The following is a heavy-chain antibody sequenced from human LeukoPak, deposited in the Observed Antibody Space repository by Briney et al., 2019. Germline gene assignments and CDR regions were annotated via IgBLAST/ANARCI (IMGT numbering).Heavy chain of an antibody. CDR3: ARDRRDESTGDLYAFDI. CDR2: ISGSGGST. V-gene: IGHV3-23*01. D-gene: IGHD7-27*01. J-gene: IGHJ3*02. Sequence: GGSLRLSCAASGFTFSSYAMSWVRQAPGKGLEWVSAISGSGGSTYYADSVKGRFTISRDNSKNTLYLQMNSLRAEDTAVYYCARDRRDESTGDLYAFDIWGQGTMVTVSS. CDR1: GFTFSSYA.